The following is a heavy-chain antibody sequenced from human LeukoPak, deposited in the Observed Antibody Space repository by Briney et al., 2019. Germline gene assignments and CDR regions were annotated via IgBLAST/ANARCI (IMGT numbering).Heavy chain of an antibody. D-gene: IGHD2-2*01. CDR2: IWYDGSNK. V-gene: IGHV3-33*01. J-gene: IGHJ5*02. Sequence: GRSQRLPHASSIHIYSLYGILGERQAPSKGLEWVAVIWYDGSNKCYADSVKGRFTISRDNSKHTLYLQMNSLRPEDTAVYYCVRLCCSSISCCFSTGFNAWGQGTLVTVSS. CDR1: IHIYSLYG. CDR3: VRLCCSSISCCFSTGFNA.